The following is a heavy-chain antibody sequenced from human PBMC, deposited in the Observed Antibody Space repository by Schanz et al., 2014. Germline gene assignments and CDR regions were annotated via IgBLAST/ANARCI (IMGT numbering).Heavy chain of an antibody. J-gene: IGHJ6*02. CDR1: GFTFSSYA. V-gene: IGHV3-23*04. D-gene: IGHD2-15*01. CDR2: ISASGGST. CDR3: AKARRKSNCSGGRCFHYSYYGMDV. Sequence: VQLVESGGGVVQPGRSLRLSCAASGFTFSSYAMSWVRQAPGKGLEWVSTISASGGSTYYADSVKGRFTISRDNSKNILYQQMNSLRAEDTAVYYCAKARRKSNCSGGRCFHYSYYGMDVWGQGTTVTVSS.